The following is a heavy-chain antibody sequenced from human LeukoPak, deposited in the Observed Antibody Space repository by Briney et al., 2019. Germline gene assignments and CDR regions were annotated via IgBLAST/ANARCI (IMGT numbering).Heavy chain of an antibody. CDR3: YIYDYVWGSYRRHFDY. D-gene: IGHD3-16*02. CDR2: IYYSGST. V-gene: IGHV4-39*01. Sequence: SETLSLTCTVSGGSISSSSYYWGWIRQPPGKGLEWIGSIYYSGSTYYNPSLKSRVTISEDTSKNQFSLKLSSVTAADTAVYYCYIYDYVWGSYRRHFDYWGQGTLVTVSS. CDR1: GGSISSSSYY. J-gene: IGHJ4*02.